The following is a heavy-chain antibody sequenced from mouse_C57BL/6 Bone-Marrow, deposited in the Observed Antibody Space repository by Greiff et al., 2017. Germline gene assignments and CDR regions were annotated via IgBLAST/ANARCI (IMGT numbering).Heavy chain of an antibody. CDR1: GYTFTDYE. CDR2: IDPETGGN. Sequence: QVQLQQSGAELVRPGASVTLSCKASGYTFTDYEMHWVKQTPVHGLEWIGAIDPETGGNAYNQKFKGKAILTADKSSSTAYMELRSLTSEDSAVYYCTRKCYYYGSSFAYWGQGTLVTVSA. J-gene: IGHJ3*01. V-gene: IGHV1-15*01. D-gene: IGHD1-1*01. CDR3: TRKCYYYGSSFAY.